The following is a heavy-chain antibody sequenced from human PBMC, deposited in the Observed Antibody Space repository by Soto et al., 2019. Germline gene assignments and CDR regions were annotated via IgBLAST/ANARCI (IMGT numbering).Heavy chain of an antibody. CDR3: ARDLSGWSWYTPVETGDYYGMDV. V-gene: IGHV3-33*01. Sequence: QVQLVESGGGVVQPGRSLRLSCAASGFTFSSYGMHWVRQAPGKGLEWVAVIWNDGSNKYYADSVKGRFTHSRDNSKNALYLQMTSLSAEDTAVYYGARDLSGWSWYTPVETGDYYGMDVWGQGTTVTFSS. D-gene: IGHD6-13*01. CDR1: GFTFSSYG. J-gene: IGHJ6*02. CDR2: IWNDGSNK.